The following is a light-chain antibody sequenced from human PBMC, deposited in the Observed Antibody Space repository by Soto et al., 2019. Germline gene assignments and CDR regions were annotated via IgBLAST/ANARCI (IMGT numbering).Light chain of an antibody. V-gene: IGKV3-20*01. J-gene: IGKJ1*01. Sequence: EIVLTQSPGTLSLSPGERATLSCRASQSVSSSYLAWYQQKPGQAPRLLIYGASSRATGIPDRFSGSGSGTDITLTISRLEPEDFAVYYCQQYGSSLTWTFGQGTKVDIK. CDR3: QQYGSSLTWT. CDR1: QSVSSSY. CDR2: GAS.